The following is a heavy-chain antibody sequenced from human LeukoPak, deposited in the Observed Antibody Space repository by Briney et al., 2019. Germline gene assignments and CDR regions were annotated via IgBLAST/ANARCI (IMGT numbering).Heavy chain of an antibody. J-gene: IGHJ4*02. CDR3: GNSRYGDYFDY. CDR2: INHSGST. CDR1: GGSFSGYY. V-gene: IGHV4-34*01. D-gene: IGHD4-17*01. Sequence: SETLSLTCAVYGGSFSGYYWSWIRQPPGKGLEWIGEINHSGSTNYNPSLKSRVTISVDTSKNQFSLKLSSVTAADTAVYYCGNSRYGDYFDYWGQGTLVTASS.